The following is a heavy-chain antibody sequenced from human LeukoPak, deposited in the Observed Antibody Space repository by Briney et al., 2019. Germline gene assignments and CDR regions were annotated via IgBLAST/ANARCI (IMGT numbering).Heavy chain of an antibody. CDR2: INPNSGGT. CDR1: GYTFTGYY. J-gene: IGHJ4*02. CDR3: ARGRVVRFLEWSDTPH. V-gene: IGHV1-2*06. D-gene: IGHD3-3*01. Sequence: ASVTVSCTASGYTFTGYYMHWVRQAPGQGLEWMGRINPNSGGTNYAQKFQGRVTMTRDTPISTAYMELSRLRSDDTAVYYCARGRVVRFLEWSDTPHWGQGTLVTVSS.